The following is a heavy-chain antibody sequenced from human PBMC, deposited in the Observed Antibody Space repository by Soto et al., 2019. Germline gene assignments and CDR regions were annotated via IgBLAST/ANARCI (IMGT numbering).Heavy chain of an antibody. D-gene: IGHD3-10*01. CDR1: GGSFSGYY. J-gene: IGHJ4*02. CDR2: INHSGST. V-gene: IGHV4-34*01. CDR3: ARDGYDGSGSPYPAY. Sequence: SETLSLTCAVYGGSFSGYYWSWIRQPPGKGLEWIGEINHSGSTNYSPSLKSRVTISVDTSKNQFSLKLSSVTAADTAVYYCARDGYDGSGSPYPAYWGPGTQVTVSS.